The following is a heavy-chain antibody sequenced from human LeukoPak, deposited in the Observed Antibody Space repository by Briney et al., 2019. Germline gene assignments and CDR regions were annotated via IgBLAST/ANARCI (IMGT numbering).Heavy chain of an antibody. D-gene: IGHD1-1*01. CDR1: GFTFSSYE. J-gene: IGHJ4*02. CDR2: INCDASST. Sequence: GGSLRLSCAASGFTFSSYEMDWVRQAPGKGLEWVSRINCDASSTHYADSVKGRFTVSRDNAQNTVYLQMDSLRADDTAVYHCARVRSGTADYWGLGTQVIVSS. CDR3: ARVRSGTADY. V-gene: IGHV3-74*01.